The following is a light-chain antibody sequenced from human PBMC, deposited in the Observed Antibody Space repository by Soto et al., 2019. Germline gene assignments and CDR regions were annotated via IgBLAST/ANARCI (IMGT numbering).Light chain of an antibody. V-gene: IGLV2-11*01. CDR2: DVS. Sequence: QSVLTQPRSVSGSPGQSVTISCTGTSSDVGGYNYVSWYQQHPGKAPKLMIYDVSKRPSGVPDRFSGSKSGNTASLTISGLQAEDEADYYCCSYAGSYTFGGYVFGTGTKVTV. CDR3: CSYAGSYTFGGYV. CDR1: SSDVGGYNY. J-gene: IGLJ1*01.